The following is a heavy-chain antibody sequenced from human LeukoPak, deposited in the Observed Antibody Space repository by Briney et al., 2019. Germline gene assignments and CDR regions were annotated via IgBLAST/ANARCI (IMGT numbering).Heavy chain of an antibody. Sequence: GGSLRLSCAATGFTFSTYNMNWVRQAPGKGLEWVSAISDSGGSTHYADSVKGRFTISRDNSKNTLYLQMNSLRAEDTAIYYCAKDLKGYNYGYFDFWGQGTLVTVSS. CDR3: AKDLKGYNYGYFDF. V-gene: IGHV3-23*01. J-gene: IGHJ4*02. D-gene: IGHD5-18*01. CDR1: GFTFSTYN. CDR2: ISDSGGST.